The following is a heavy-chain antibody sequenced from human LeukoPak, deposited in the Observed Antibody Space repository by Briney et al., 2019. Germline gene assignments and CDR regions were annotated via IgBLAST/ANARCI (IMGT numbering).Heavy chain of an antibody. D-gene: IGHD6-19*01. CDR2: ISGSGGST. CDR1: GFTFSSYA. V-gene: IGHV3-23*01. CDR3: AKRKAGYSSGWYGLIFDY. J-gene: IGHJ4*02. Sequence: GGSLRLSCAASGFTFSSYAMSWVRQAPGKGLEWVSAISGSGGSTYYADSVKGRFTISRDNSKNTLYLQMNSLGAEDTAVYYCAKRKAGYSSGWYGLIFDYWGQGTLVTVSS.